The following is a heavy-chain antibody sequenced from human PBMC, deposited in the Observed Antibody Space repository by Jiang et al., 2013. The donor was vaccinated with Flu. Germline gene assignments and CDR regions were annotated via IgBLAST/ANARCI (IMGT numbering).Heavy chain of an antibody. D-gene: IGHD3/OR15-3a*01. Sequence: GSGLVKPSETLSLTCTVSGGSISSYYWSWIRQPPGKGLEWIGYIYYSGSTNYNPSLKSRVTISVDTSKNQFSLKLSSVTAADTAVYYCARHEVWTAKHFDYWGQGTLVTVSS. J-gene: IGHJ4*02. CDR2: IYYSGST. V-gene: IGHV4-59*08. CDR3: ARHEVWTAKHFDY. CDR1: GGSISSYY.